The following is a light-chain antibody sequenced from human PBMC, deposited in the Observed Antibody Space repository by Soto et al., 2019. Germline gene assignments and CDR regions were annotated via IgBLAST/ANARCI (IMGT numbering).Light chain of an antibody. CDR3: RSYTSSXSYV. Sequence: QSFLAQPASVSGSPVQSVTISCTGTSSDVGGYNYVSWYQQHPGKAPKLMIYEVSNRPSGVSNRFSGSKSGNTASLTISGLQAEDAADYYCRSYTSSXSYVLGRGTKVXV. J-gene: IGLJ1*01. CDR1: SSDVGGYNY. V-gene: IGLV2-14*01. CDR2: EVS.